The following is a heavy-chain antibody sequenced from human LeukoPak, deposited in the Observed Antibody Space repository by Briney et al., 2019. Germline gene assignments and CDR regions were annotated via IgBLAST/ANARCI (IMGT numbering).Heavy chain of an antibody. V-gene: IGHV3-20*01. CDR3: ARIVGATRGPFDY. Sequence: GGSLRLSCAASGFTFDDYGVTWVRQAPGKGLEWVSGIDWNGGSTGYADSVKGRFTISRDNAKNSLYLQMNSLRDEDTALYHCARIVGATRGPFDYWGQGTLVTVSS. J-gene: IGHJ4*02. CDR2: IDWNGGST. D-gene: IGHD1-26*01. CDR1: GFTFDDYG.